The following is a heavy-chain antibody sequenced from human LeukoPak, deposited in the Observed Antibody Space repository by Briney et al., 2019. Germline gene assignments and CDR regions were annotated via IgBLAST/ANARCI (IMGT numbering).Heavy chain of an antibody. CDR1: GFTFSTYW. V-gene: IGHV3-74*01. CDR2: INTDGSGT. CDR3: ARGIVGTTMGRY. Sequence: GGSLRLSCAASGFTFSTYWMPWVRQAPGKGLVWVSRINTDGSGTIYADSVKGRFTISRDNAKNTVYLQMNSLRVEDTAVYHCARGIVGTTMGRYWGQGTLVTVSS. J-gene: IGHJ4*02. D-gene: IGHD1-26*01.